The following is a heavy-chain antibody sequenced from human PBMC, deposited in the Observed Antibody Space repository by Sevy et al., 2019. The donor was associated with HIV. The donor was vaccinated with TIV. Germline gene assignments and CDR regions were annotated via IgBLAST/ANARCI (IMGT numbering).Heavy chain of an antibody. Sequence: ASVKVSCKASGYTFTSYGISWVRQAPGQGLEWMGWISAYNGNKNYAQTLQGRVTMTTDTSTSTAYMELRSLRSDDTAVYYCARGRQHCSSTSCYTAGWFDPWGQGTLVTVSS. CDR3: ARGRQHCSSTSCYTAGWFDP. J-gene: IGHJ5*02. V-gene: IGHV1-18*01. CDR1: GYTFTSYG. CDR2: ISAYNGNK. D-gene: IGHD2-2*02.